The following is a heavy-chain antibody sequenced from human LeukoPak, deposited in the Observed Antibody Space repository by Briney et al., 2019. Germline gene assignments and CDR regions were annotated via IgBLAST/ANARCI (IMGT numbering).Heavy chain of an antibody. J-gene: IGHJ4*02. D-gene: IGHD2-15*01. Sequence: PSETLSLTCAVSGHSISSGYYWGWIRQPPGKGLEWIGSIYHSGSTYYNPSLKSRVTISVDTSKNQFSLKLSSVTAADTAVYYCARCSGGSCYHDYWGQGTLVTVSS. CDR2: IYHSGST. CDR1: GHSISSGYY. CDR3: ARCSGGSCYHDY. V-gene: IGHV4-38-2*01.